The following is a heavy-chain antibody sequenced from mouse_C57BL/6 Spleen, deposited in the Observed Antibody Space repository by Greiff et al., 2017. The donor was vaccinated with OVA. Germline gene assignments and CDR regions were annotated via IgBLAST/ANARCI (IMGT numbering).Heavy chain of an antibody. D-gene: IGHD1-1*01. CDR1: GYTFTSYW. CDR3: HYYGSSYGWYFDF. Sequence: QVQLQQPGAELVKPGASVKLSCKASGYTFTSYWMQWVKQRPGQGLEWIGEIDPSDSYTNYNQKFKGKATLTVDTSSSTAYMQLSSLTSEDSAVYYCHYYGSSYGWYFDFWGTGTTVTVSS. V-gene: IGHV1-50*01. J-gene: IGHJ1*03. CDR2: IDPSDSYT.